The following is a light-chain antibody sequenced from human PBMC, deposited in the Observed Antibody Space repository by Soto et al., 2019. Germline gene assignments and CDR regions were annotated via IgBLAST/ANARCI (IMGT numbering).Light chain of an antibody. J-gene: IGKJ1*01. CDR3: QQYGRSPRT. Sequence: VLTQSPGTLSLSPGERATLSCRASQSISSYVAWYQQKPGQAPRLLIYGASTRADGIADRFSGSGSGTDFTLSISRLEPEEFAVYYCQQYGRSPRTFGQGTKVDIK. CDR1: QSISSY. V-gene: IGKV3-20*01. CDR2: GAS.